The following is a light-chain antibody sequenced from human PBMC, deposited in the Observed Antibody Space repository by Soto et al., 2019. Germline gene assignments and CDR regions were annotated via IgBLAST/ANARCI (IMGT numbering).Light chain of an antibody. V-gene: IGLV2-14*01. Sequence: QSALTQPASVSGSPGQSITISCTGTSSDVGLYDYVSWYQQHPGKAPKLMIFEVSNRPSGVSNRFSGSKSGNTASLTISGLQAEDEADYYCCSYTTSDTYVFGTATKLPVL. CDR2: EVS. CDR1: SSDVGLYDY. CDR3: CSYTTSDTYV. J-gene: IGLJ1*01.